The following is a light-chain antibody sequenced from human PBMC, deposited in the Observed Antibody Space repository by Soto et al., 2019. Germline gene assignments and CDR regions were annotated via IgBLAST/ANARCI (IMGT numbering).Light chain of an antibody. CDR3: QRYGTSLPLT. J-gene: IGKJ4*01. CDR2: GAS. V-gene: IGKV3-20*01. Sequence: EIVLTLSPGTLSLSPGDRATLSCRASQSVSSNYLAWYQQKPGQAPRLLIYGASSRATGIPDRFSGSGSGTDFTLTISRLEPEDFAVYYCQRYGTSLPLTFGGGTKVEIK. CDR1: QSVSSNY.